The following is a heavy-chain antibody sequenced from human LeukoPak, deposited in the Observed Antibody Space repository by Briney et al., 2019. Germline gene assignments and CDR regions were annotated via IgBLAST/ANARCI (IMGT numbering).Heavy chain of an antibody. CDR1: GYTFTGYY. CDR2: INPNSGGT. Sequence: ASVKVSCKASGYTFTGYYMHWVRQAPGQGLEWMGRINPNSGGTNYAQKFKGRVTMTRDTSISTAYMELSRLRSDDTAVYYCARSSSSGVWVDYWGQGTLVTVSS. CDR3: ARSSSSGVWVDY. J-gene: IGHJ4*02. V-gene: IGHV1-2*06. D-gene: IGHD6-6*01.